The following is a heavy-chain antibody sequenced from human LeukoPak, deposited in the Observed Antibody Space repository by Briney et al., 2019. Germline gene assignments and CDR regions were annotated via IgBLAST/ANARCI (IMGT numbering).Heavy chain of an antibody. CDR2: ISDDGGRK. V-gene: IGHV3-30*04. CDR1: GFTFSGYP. J-gene: IGHJ4*02. Sequence: GGSLRLSCAASGFTFSGYPMHWVRQAPGKGLDWVAIISDDGGRKFYADSVKGRFTISRDNSKNTLYLQMNSLRAEDTAVYYCARGYSYGYHYWGQGTLVTVSS. CDR3: ARGYSYGYHY. D-gene: IGHD5-18*01.